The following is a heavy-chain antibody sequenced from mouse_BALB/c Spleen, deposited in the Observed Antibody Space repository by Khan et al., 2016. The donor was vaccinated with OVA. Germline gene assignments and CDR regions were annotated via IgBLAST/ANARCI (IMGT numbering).Heavy chain of an antibody. Sequence: VQLQESGTDLARPGASVKVSCKASGYIFTDFYITWVKQRTGQGLEWIGEIYPGSGNTYYNEHFKGKASLTADKSSNTAYMQLSSLTSEDSAVYFCARLDTTSLDYWGQGTTLTVSS. CDR3: ARLDTTSLDY. D-gene: IGHD2-3*01. CDR2: IYPGSGNT. CDR1: GYIFTDFY. J-gene: IGHJ2*01. V-gene: IGHV1-77*01.